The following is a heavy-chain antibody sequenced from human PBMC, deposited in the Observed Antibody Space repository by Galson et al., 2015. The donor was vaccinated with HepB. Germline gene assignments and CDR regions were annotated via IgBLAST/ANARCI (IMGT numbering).Heavy chain of an antibody. V-gene: IGHV3-64*01. CDR2: ISSNGGST. CDR3: ARGSSYSSSTRPFDY. Sequence: SLRLSCAASGFTFSNAWMNWVRQAPGKGLEYVSAISSNGGSTYYANSVKGRFTISRDNSKNTLYLQMGSLRAEDMAVYYCARGSSYSSSTRPFDYWGQGTLVTVSS. CDR1: GFTFSNAW. J-gene: IGHJ4*02. D-gene: IGHD6-13*01.